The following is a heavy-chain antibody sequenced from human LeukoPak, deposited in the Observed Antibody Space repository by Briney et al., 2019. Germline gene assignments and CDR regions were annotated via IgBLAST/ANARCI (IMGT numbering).Heavy chain of an antibody. CDR1: GYIFTSYA. D-gene: IGHD6-13*01. Sequence: ASVKVSCKASGYIFTSYAMHWVRQAPGQRFEWMGWINAGNGNTKYSQKFQGRVTITRDTSASTVYMELSSLRSEDTAVYYCARDIDRVFNWFDPWGQGTLVTVSS. V-gene: IGHV1-3*01. J-gene: IGHJ5*02. CDR3: ARDIDRVFNWFDP. CDR2: INAGNGNT.